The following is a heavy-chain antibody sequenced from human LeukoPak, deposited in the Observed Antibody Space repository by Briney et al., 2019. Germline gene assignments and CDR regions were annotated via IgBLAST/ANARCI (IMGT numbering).Heavy chain of an antibody. D-gene: IGHD5-12*01. Sequence: GGSLRLSCAASGFTFSSYSMHWVRQAPGKGLEWVAVISYDGSNKYYADSVKGRFTISRDNSKNTLYLQMNSLRVEDTAVYYCAKELGATRYFDYWGQGTLVTVSS. CDR1: GFTFSSYS. J-gene: IGHJ4*02. CDR2: ISYDGSNK. V-gene: IGHV3-30*18. CDR3: AKELGATRYFDY.